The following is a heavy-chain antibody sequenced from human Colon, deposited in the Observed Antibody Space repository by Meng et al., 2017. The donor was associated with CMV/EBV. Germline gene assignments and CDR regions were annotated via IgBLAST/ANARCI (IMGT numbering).Heavy chain of an antibody. V-gene: IGHV4-4*02. CDR2: IYHSEST. Sequence: AVAGGSISSGNWWSWVRQPPGKGLEWIGEIYHSESTNYNPSLKSRVTISVDKSKNHFSLKLSSVTAADTAVYYCARYMTTVTTGYFDYWGQGTLVTVSS. J-gene: IGHJ4*02. CDR1: GGSISSGNW. CDR3: ARYMTTVTTGYFDY. D-gene: IGHD4-17*01.